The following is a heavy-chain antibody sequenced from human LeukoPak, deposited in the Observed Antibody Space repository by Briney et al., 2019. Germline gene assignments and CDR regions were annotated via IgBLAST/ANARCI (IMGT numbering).Heavy chain of an antibody. D-gene: IGHD3-22*01. Sequence: PGGSLRLSCAASGFTFSSYGMHWVRQAPGKGLEWVAVIWYDGSNKYYADSVKGRFTISRDNSKNTLYLQMNSLRAEDTAVYYCAESRHYDSSGYVDYWGQGTLVTVSS. CDR1: GFTFSSYG. CDR2: IWYDGSNK. V-gene: IGHV3-33*06. J-gene: IGHJ4*02. CDR3: AESRHYDSSGYVDY.